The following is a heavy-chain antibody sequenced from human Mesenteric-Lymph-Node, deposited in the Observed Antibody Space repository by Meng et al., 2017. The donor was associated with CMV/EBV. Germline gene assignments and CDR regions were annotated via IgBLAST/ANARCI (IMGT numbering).Heavy chain of an antibody. CDR1: GGSFNGYY. D-gene: IGHD2-2*01. Sequence: SETLSLTCAVNGGSFNGYYWTWIRQPPERGLEWLGEIHHSGSTNYNPSLKSRVTISIDTSKNQFSLKLSSVTAADTAVYYCARDCSSTSCNDAFDIWGQGTMVTVSS. J-gene: IGHJ3*02. V-gene: IGHV4-34*01. CDR3: ARDCSSTSCNDAFDI. CDR2: IHHSGST.